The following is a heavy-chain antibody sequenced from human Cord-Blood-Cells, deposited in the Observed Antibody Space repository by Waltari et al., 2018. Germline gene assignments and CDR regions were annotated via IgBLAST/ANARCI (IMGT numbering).Heavy chain of an antibody. CDR1: GGSISSGDYY. CDR3: ARDTVVTYYDILTGYDAFDI. Sequence: QVQLQESGPGLVKPSQTLSLTCTVSGGSISSGDYYWSWNRQLPGKGLEWIGYIYYSGSTYYNPSLKSRVTISVDTSKNQFSLKLSSVTAADTAVYYCARDTVVTYYDILTGYDAFDIWGQGTMVTVSS. CDR2: IYYSGST. V-gene: IGHV4-30-4*08. D-gene: IGHD3-9*01. J-gene: IGHJ3*02.